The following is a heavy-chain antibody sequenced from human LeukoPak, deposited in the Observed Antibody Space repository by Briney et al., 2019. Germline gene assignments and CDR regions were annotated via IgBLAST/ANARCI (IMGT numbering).Heavy chain of an antibody. CDR3: AALPIELPPYNWFDP. CDR2: IIPIFGTA. Sequence: ASVTVSCKASGGTFSSYAISWVRQAPGQGLEWMGGIIPIFGTANYAQKFQGRVTITADESTSTAYMELSNLRSEDTAVYYCAALPIELPPYNWFDPWGQGTLVTVSS. CDR1: GGTFSSYA. V-gene: IGHV1-69*13. D-gene: IGHD1-7*01. J-gene: IGHJ5*02.